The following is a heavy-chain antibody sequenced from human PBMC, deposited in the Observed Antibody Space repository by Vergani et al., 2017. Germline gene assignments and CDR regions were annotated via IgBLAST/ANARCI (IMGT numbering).Heavy chain of an antibody. V-gene: IGHV1-69*01. CDR2: IIPIFGTA. Sequence: QVQLVQSGAEVKKPGSSVKVSCKASGGTFSSYAISWVRQAHGQGLEWMGGIIPIFGTANYAQKFQGRVTITADESTSTAYMELSSLRAEDTAVYYWARATWSVYTAMEYYYYYMDVWGKGTTVTVSS. CDR1: GGTFSSYA. CDR3: ARATWSVYTAMEYYYYYMDV. J-gene: IGHJ6*03. D-gene: IGHD5-18*01.